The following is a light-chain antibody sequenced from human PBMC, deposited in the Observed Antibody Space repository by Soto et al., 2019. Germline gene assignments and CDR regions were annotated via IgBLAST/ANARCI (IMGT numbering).Light chain of an antibody. CDR3: QQYDDLPIT. CDR2: DAS. J-gene: IGKJ5*01. Sequence: DIQMTHSPSSLSSSLVDTVTITCQASQDISHYLNWYQQKPGKALKLLIYDASNLHPGVPSRFRGSGSGTEFSFNITSLQPQDVATYYCQQYDDLPITFGQGTRLEIK. CDR1: QDISHY. V-gene: IGKV1-33*01.